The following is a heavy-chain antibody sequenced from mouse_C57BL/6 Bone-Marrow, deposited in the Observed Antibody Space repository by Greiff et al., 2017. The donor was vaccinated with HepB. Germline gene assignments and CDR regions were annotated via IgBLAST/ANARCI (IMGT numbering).Heavy chain of an antibody. CDR3: TYYYGSSHWYFDV. D-gene: IGHD1-1*01. V-gene: IGHV14-4*01. CDR2: IDPENGDT. Sequence: EVKLQQSGAELVRPGASVKLSCTASGFNIKDDYMHWVKQRPEQGLEWIGWIDPENGDTEYASKFQGKATITADTSSNTAYLQLSSLTSEDTAVYYCTYYYGSSHWYFDVWGTGTTVTVSS. CDR1: GFNIKDDY. J-gene: IGHJ1*03.